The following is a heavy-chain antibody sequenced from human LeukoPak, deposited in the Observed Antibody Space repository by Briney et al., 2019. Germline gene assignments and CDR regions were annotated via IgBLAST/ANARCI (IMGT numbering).Heavy chain of an antibody. V-gene: IGHV3-23*01. Sequence: GSLRLSCAASGFTFSSYALSWVRQAPGKGLEWVSAISGSGGSTYYADSVKGRFTISRDNSKNTLYLQMNSLRAEDTAVYYCAKDRTPRGLPNFDYWGQGTLVTVSS. CDR1: GFTFSSYA. D-gene: IGHD3-10*01. CDR2: ISGSGGST. J-gene: IGHJ4*02. CDR3: AKDRTPRGLPNFDY.